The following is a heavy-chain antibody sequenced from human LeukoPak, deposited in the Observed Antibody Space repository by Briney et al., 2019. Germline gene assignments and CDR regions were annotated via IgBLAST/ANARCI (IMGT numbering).Heavy chain of an antibody. J-gene: IGHJ4*02. Sequence: SETLSLTCAVYGGSFSGYYWSWIRQPPGKRLEWIGEINHSGSTNYNPSLKSRVTISVDTSKNQFSLKLSSVTAADTAVYYCARLRYYYDSSGYSHVLDYWGQGTLVTVSS. CDR1: GGSFSGYY. V-gene: IGHV4-34*01. CDR2: INHSGST. D-gene: IGHD3-22*01. CDR3: ARLRYYYDSSGYSHVLDY.